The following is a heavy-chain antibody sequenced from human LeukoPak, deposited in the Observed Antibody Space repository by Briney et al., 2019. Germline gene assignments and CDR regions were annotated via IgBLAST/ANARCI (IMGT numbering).Heavy chain of an antibody. J-gene: IGHJ5*02. Sequence: PGGSLKLSCAASGFTFSSYAMSWVRQAPGKGLEWVSAISGSGGSTYYADSVKGRFTISRDNSKNTLYLQMNSLRAEDTAVYYCAKAHRRNGDYKSGRWFDPWGQGTLVTVSS. CDR2: ISGSGGST. V-gene: IGHV3-23*01. D-gene: IGHD4-17*01. CDR3: AKAHRRNGDYKSGRWFDP. CDR1: GFTFSSYA.